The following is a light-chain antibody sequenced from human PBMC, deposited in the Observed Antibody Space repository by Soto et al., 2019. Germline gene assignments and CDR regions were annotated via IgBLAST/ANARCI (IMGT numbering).Light chain of an antibody. Sequence: QLVRTQSPSASASLGASVKLTCTLSSGHSSYAIAWHQQQPEKGPRYLMKLNSDGSHSKGDGIPDRFSGSSSGAERYLTISRLQSEDEADYYCQTWGNGSWVFGGGTKLTLL. CDR2: LNSDGSH. CDR1: SGHSSYA. J-gene: IGLJ3*02. V-gene: IGLV4-69*01. CDR3: QTWGNGSWV.